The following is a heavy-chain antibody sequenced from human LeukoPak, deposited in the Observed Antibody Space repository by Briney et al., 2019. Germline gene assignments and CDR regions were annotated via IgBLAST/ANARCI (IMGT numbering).Heavy chain of an antibody. V-gene: IGHV4-59*01. D-gene: IGHD5-24*01. J-gene: IGHJ4*02. CDR3: VRDRELTY. Sequence: SETLSLTCAVSDGSISIYYWSWIRQPPGKGLEWIGYIYNSGSTIYNPSLKSRVTISADTSKNQFSLKLSSVTAADTAIYYCVRDRELTYWGQGTLVTVSS. CDR1: DGSISIYY. CDR2: IYNSGST.